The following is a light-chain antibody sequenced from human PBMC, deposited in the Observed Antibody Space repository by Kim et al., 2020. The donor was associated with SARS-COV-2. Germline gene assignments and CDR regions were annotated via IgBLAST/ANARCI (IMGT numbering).Light chain of an antibody. V-gene: IGLV2-8*01. CDR3: ASHGGYDYV. CDR2: EIT. CDR1: KRGFGNYHY. Sequence: PRQSVASTGTRTKRGFGNYHYVSWYQQRPGQSPKLIIYEITKRPSGVPDRFSGSMSGNTASLTVSGLQDEDEADYYCASHGGYDYVFGTGTKVTVL. J-gene: IGLJ1*01.